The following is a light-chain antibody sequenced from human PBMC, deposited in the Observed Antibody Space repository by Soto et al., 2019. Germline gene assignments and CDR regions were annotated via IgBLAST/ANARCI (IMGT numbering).Light chain of an antibody. CDR2: GAS. Sequence: EIVLTQSPGTLSLSPGERATLSCRASQSVSSSYLAWYQQKPGQAPRLLIYGASSRATGIPDRFSGSGYGTDFTLTISRLEPEDFAVYYCQQYGSSPLWTFGQGTKVEI. CDR3: QQYGSSPLWT. V-gene: IGKV3-20*01. J-gene: IGKJ1*01. CDR1: QSVSSSY.